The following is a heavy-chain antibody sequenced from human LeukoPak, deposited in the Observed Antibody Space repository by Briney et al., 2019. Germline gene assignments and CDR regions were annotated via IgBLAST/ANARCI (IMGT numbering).Heavy chain of an antibody. V-gene: IGHV1-18*01. CDR3: ARGRLPQQLVQIGIY. CDR2: ISAYNGNT. D-gene: IGHD6-13*01. Sequence: ASVKVSCKASGYTFTSYGISWVRQAPGQGLEWMGWISAYNGNTNYAQKLQGRVTMTTDTSTSTAYMELRSLRSDDTAVYYCARGRLPQQLVQIGIYWGQGTLVTVSS. J-gene: IGHJ4*02. CDR1: GYTFTSYG.